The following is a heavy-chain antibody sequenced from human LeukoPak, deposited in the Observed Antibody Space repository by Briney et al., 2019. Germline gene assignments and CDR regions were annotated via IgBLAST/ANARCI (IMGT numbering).Heavy chain of an antibody. CDR3: ARASNQYNYDLTFFDY. V-gene: IGHV1-2*02. CDR2: INPNSGGT. D-gene: IGHD5-18*01. CDR1: GYTFTGYY. J-gene: IGHJ4*02. Sequence: ASVKVSCKASGYTFTGYYMHWVGQAPGHGLAWIVLINPNSGGTNYAQKFQGRVTMTRDTSISTAHMELSRLTSDDTAVYYCARASNQYNYDLTFFDYWGQGTLVTVSS.